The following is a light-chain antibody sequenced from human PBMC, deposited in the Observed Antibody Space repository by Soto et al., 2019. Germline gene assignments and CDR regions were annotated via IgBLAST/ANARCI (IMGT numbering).Light chain of an antibody. CDR3: SSYTSSSSYV. CDR1: SSDVGGYNY. CDR2: DVS. V-gene: IGLV2-14*01. Sequence: QSALTQPASVSGSPGQSITISCTGTSSDVGGYNYVSWYQQHPGKAPKLMIYDVSNRPSGVSNRFSRSKSGNTASLTISGLQAEDEADYYCSSYTSSSSYVFRTGTKVTVL. J-gene: IGLJ1*01.